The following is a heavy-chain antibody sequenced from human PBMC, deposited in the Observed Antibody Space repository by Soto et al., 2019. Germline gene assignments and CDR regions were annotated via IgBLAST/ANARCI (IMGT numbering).Heavy chain of an antibody. Sequence: GGSLRLSCAASGFTFSSYAMSWVRQAPGKGLEWVSAISGSGGSTYYADSVKGRFTISRDNSKNTLYLQMNSLRAEDTAVYYCWKYGLYDFLSGPLIPTTEPRPQDKYYYHYYMDVWGKGTTVTVSS. J-gene: IGHJ6*03. CDR1: GFTFSSYA. V-gene: IGHV3-23*01. CDR3: WKYGLYDFLSGPLIPTTEPRPQDKYYYHYYMDV. CDR2: ISGSGGST. D-gene: IGHD3-3*01.